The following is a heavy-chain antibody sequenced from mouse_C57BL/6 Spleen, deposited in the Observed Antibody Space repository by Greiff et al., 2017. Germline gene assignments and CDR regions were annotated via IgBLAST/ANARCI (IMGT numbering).Heavy chain of an antibody. D-gene: IGHD1-1*01. CDR3: ARSALDYSGSIPFAY. Sequence: QVQLQQPGAELVKPGASVKMSCKASGYTFTSYWITWVKQRPGQGLEWIGDIYPGSGSTNYNEKFKSKATLTVATSSSTAYMQLSSLTSDDSAVYYCARSALDYSGSIPFAYWGQGTLVTVSA. J-gene: IGHJ3*01. V-gene: IGHV1-55*01. CDR1: GYTFTSYW. CDR2: IYPGSGST.